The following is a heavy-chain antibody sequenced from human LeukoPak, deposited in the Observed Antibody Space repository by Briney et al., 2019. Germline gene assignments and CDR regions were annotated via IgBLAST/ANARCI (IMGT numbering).Heavy chain of an antibody. V-gene: IGHV1-2*02. D-gene: IGHD3-16*01. CDR2: INPNSGGT. J-gene: IGHJ4*02. Sequence: GASVKVSCKDSGYTFTGYYMHWVRPAPGQGLEWMGWINPNSGGTNYAQKFQGRVTMTRDTSISTAYMELSRLRSDDTAVFYCARLESRGSLFVYWGQGTLVTVSS. CDR3: ARLESRGSLFVY. CDR1: GYTFTGYY.